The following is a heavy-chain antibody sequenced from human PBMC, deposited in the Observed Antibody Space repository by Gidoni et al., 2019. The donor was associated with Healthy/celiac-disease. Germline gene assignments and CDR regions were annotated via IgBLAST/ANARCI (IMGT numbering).Heavy chain of an antibody. CDR1: GFPFSSYA. V-gene: IGHV3-23*01. D-gene: IGHD2-15*01. CDR3: AKFGCSGGSCYTNFDY. CDR2: ISGSGGST. J-gene: IGHJ4*02. Sequence: EVQLLESGGGLVQPGGSLRLSCAASGFPFSSYAMSWVRQAPGKGLECVSAISGSGGSTYYADSVKGRFTISRDNSKNTLYLQMNSLRAEDTAVYYCAKFGCSGGSCYTNFDYWGQGTLVTVSS.